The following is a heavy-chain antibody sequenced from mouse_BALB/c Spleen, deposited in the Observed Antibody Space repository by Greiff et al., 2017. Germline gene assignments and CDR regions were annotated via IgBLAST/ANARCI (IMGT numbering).Heavy chain of an antibody. CDR3: AYIYYDYGFAY. D-gene: IGHD2-4*01. Sequence: DVQLQESGAELVKPGASVKLSCTASGFNIKDTYMHWVKQRPEQGLEWIGRIDPANGNTKYDPKFQGKATITADTSSNTAYLQLSSLTSEDTAVYYCAYIYYDYGFAYWGQGTLVTVSA. CDR1: GFNIKDTY. V-gene: IGHV14-3*02. CDR2: IDPANGNT. J-gene: IGHJ3*01.